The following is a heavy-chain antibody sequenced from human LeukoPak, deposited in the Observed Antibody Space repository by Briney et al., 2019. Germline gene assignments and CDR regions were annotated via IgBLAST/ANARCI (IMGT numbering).Heavy chain of an antibody. Sequence: SVKVSCKASGGTFSSSAISWVRQAPGQGLEWVGGIIPIFGTGDSARKFQGRVTIPAVESTSTAYMELSSLRSENTAVYYCASITVTTSRWGQGTLVTVPS. CDR1: GGTFSSSA. CDR2: IIPIFGTG. V-gene: IGHV1-69*13. D-gene: IGHD4-17*01. J-gene: IGHJ4*02. CDR3: ASITVTTSR.